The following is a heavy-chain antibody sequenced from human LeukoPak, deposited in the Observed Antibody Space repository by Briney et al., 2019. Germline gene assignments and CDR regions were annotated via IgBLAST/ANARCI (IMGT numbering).Heavy chain of an antibody. V-gene: IGHV1-2*04. Sequence: ASVKVSCKASGYTFTGYYMHWVRQAPGQGLEWMGRINPNSGGTNYAQKFQGWVTMTRDTSISTAYMELSRLRSDDTAVYYCAAYFMITFGGVITWGQGTLVTVSS. J-gene: IGHJ5*02. CDR2: INPNSGGT. D-gene: IGHD3-16*01. CDR1: GYTFTGYY. CDR3: AAYFMITFGGVIT.